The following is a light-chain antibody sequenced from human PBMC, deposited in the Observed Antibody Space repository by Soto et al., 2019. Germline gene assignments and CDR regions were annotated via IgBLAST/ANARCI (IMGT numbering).Light chain of an antibody. J-gene: IGKJ4*01. V-gene: IGKV3-15*01. CDR3: QQYENLPLT. CDR2: GAS. Sequence: EIVMTQSPATLSVSPGERATLSCRASQSVTSNLACYQQKPGQPPRLLIYGASTRATGFPARFSGSGSGTEFTLTITSLQPEDIATYYCQQYENLPLTFGGGTKVGIK. CDR1: QSVTSN.